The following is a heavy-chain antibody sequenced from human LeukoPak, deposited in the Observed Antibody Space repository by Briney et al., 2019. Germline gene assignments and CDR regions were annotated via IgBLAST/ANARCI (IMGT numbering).Heavy chain of an antibody. CDR3: TRSPNAGDLDY. CDR2: IKEDGSRK. D-gene: IGHD2-21*02. J-gene: IGHJ4*02. Sequence: GGSLRLSCAASGFTFNNYAMSWVRQTPGKGLEWVANIKEDGSRKHYTGSVRGRFTISRDNDKNSLYLEMNSLRAEDTAVYYCTRSPNAGDLDYWGQGTLVTVSS. CDR1: GFTFNNYA. V-gene: IGHV3-7*03.